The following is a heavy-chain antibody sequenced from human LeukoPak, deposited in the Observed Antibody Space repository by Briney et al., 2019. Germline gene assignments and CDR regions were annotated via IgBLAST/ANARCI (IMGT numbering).Heavy chain of an antibody. Sequence: GGSLRLSCAASGFTFSSYSMNWVRQAPGKGLEWVSYISSSSTIYYADSVKGRFTISRDNAKNSLYLQMNSLRAEDTAVYYCARDRSSAAIDWSPWFDPWGQGTLVTVSS. CDR2: ISSSSTI. J-gene: IGHJ5*02. D-gene: IGHD2-2*01. V-gene: IGHV3-48*04. CDR1: GFTFSSYS. CDR3: ARDRSSAAIDWSPWFDP.